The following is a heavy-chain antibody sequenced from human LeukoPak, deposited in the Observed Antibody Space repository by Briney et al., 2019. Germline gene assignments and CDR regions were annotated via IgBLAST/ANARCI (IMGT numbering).Heavy chain of an antibody. D-gene: IGHD3-10*01. CDR3: ARGGYYGWGNDFRFDP. CDR2: IHYSGST. CDR1: GGSISSYY. V-gene: IGHV4-59*01. J-gene: IGHJ5*02. Sequence: SETLSLTCTVSGGSISSYYWSWIRQPPGKGLECIGYIHYSGSTNYNPSLKSRVTISVDTSKNQFSLKLKSVTAAGTAVYYCARGGYYGWGNDFRFDPWGQGTLVTVSS.